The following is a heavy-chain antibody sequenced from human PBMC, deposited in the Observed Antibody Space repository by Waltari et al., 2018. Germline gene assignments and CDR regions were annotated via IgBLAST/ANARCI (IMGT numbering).Heavy chain of an antibody. V-gene: IGHV3-48*04. Sequence: EVQLVESGGGLVQPGGSLRLSCAASGFTFFTYSMHWVRQAPGKGLEWVSYISASSSTIYYADSVKGRFTVSRDNAKTSLYLQMNSLRAEDTAVYYCARGRGLFPGSPWGQGTLVTVSS. J-gene: IGHJ5*02. CDR2: ISASSSTI. CDR1: GFTFFTYS. CDR3: ARGRGLFPGSP.